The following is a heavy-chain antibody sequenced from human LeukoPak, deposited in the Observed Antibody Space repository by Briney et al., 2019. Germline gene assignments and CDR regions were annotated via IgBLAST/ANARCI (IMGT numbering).Heavy chain of an antibody. CDR2: ISSSSSYI. V-gene: IGHV3-21*01. Sequence: PGGSLGLSCAASGFTFSSYSMNWVRQAPGKGLEWVSSISSSSSYIYYADSVKGRFTISRDNSKNTLYLQMNSLRAEDTAVYYCAKDRVPAARIPPYFDYWGQGTLVTVSS. CDR3: AKDRVPAARIPPYFDY. CDR1: GFTFSSYS. D-gene: IGHD2-2*01. J-gene: IGHJ4*02.